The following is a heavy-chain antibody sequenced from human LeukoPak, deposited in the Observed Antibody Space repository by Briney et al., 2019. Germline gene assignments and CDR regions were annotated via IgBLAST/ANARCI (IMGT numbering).Heavy chain of an antibody. CDR1: GFTFSTYN. V-gene: IGHV3-21*01. CDR2: ISSSSSSYI. CDR3: ARDHYGDYVNYYMDV. J-gene: IGHJ6*03. D-gene: IGHD4-17*01. Sequence: GGSLRLSCAASGFTFSTYNMNWVRQAPGKGLEWVSFISSSSSSYIYYADSVKGRFTISRDNAKNSLYLQMNSLRAEDTAVYYCARDHYGDYVNYYMDVWGKGTTVTISS.